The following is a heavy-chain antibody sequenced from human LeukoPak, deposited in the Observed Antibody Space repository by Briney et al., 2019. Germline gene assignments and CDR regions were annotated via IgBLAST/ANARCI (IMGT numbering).Heavy chain of an antibody. CDR3: ARRYFDY. Sequence: GSLRLSCGASGFTFSIYSMNWVRQAPGKGLEWVSYIGSSGDTMYYADSVKGRFTISRDNAKNSLYLQMSSLRAEDTAIYYCARRYFDYWGQGTLVTVSS. CDR2: IGSSGDTM. J-gene: IGHJ4*02. CDR1: GFTFSIYS. V-gene: IGHV3-48*01.